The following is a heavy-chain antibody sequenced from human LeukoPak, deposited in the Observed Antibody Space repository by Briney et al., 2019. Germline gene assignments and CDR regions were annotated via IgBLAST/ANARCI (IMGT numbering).Heavy chain of an antibody. CDR1: GGSISSYY. CDR2: IYYSGST. J-gene: IGHJ5*02. V-gene: IGHV4-59*01. CDR3: AKEGVWDDPRPRFDP. D-gene: IGHD1-26*01. Sequence: SETLSLTCTVSGGSISSYYWSWIRQPPGKGLEWIGYIYYSGSTNYNPSLKSRVTISVDTSKSQFSLKLSSVTAADTAVYYCAKEGVWDDPRPRFDPWGQGTLVTVSP.